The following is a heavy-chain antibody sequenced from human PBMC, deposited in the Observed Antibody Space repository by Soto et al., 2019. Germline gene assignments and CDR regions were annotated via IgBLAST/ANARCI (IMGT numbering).Heavy chain of an antibody. CDR1: GFTFSNYG. J-gene: IGHJ4*02. Sequence: QVQLVQSGGNVVQPGRSLRLSCAASGFTFSNYGMHWVRQAPGKGLERLAFLSHDGSNTYYADCVKGRFTISRDNSKNTLYLQMSSLRAEGTAVFYCAKEPKIQLWLHYVDYWGQGTLVTVSS. D-gene: IGHD5-18*01. V-gene: IGHV3-30*18. CDR2: LSHDGSNT. CDR3: AKEPKIQLWLHYVDY.